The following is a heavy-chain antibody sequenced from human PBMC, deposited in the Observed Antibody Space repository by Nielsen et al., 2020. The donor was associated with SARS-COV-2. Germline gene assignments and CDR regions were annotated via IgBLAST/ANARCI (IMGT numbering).Heavy chain of an antibody. CDR3: GRAGWSAGTTYYYYYYYMDV. Sequence: WVRQAPGQGLEWMGGIIPIFGTANYAQKFQGRVTITADESTSTAYMELSSLRSEDTAVYYCGRAGWSAGTTYYYYYYYMDVWGKGTTVTVSS. CDR2: IIPIFGTA. D-gene: IGHD1-1*01. J-gene: IGHJ6*03. V-gene: IGHV1-69*01.